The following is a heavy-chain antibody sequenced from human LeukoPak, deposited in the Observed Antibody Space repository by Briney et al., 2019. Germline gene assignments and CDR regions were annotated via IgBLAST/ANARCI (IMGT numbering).Heavy chain of an antibody. Sequence: PSETLSLTCTVSGCSISSSSYYWGWIRQPPGKGLEWIGSIHYSGSTYYNPSLKSRVTISVDTSKNQFSLKLSSVTAADTAVYSCERHVSVEDDSSGYYLYYFDYWGQGTLVTVSS. CDR2: IHYSGST. V-gene: IGHV4-39*01. J-gene: IGHJ4*02. CDR3: ERHVSVEDDSSGYYLYYFDY. D-gene: IGHD3-22*01. CDR1: GCSISSSSYY.